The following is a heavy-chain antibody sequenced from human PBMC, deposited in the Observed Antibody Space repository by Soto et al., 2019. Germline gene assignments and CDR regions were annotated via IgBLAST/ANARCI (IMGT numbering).Heavy chain of an antibody. J-gene: IGHJ6*02. CDR3: ARDRVPNYYDSSGYYSGGYGMDV. V-gene: IGHV1-18*01. CDR1: GYTFTSYG. Sequence: QVQLVQSGAEVKKPGASVKVSCKASGYTFTSYGISWVRQAPGQGLEWMGWISAYNGNTNYAQKLQGRFTMTTDTSTSTAYMELRSLRSDDTAVYYCARDRVPNYYDSSGYYSGGYGMDVWGQGTTVTVSS. CDR2: ISAYNGNT. D-gene: IGHD3-22*01.